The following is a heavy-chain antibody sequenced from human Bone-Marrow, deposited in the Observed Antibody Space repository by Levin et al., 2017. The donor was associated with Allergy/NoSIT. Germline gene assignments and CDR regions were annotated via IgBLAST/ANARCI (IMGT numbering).Heavy chain of an antibody. CDR3: ARGVYSGTSYLDS. CDR1: GGSFNSYD. D-gene: IGHD1-26*01. V-gene: IGHV1-69*13. J-gene: IGHJ4*02. Sequence: SVKVSCKSSGGSFNSYDVTWVRQAPGQGLEWMGGIIPVFDSRKYAQKFQGRVTITADESTNTVYMELTSLRSEDTALYFCARGVYSGTSYLDSWGQGTLVTVSS. CDR2: IIPVFDSR.